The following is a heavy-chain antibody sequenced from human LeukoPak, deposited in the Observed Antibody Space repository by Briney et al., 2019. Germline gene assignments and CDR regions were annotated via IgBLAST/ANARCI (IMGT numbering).Heavy chain of an antibody. CDR1: GFTFSSYW. CDR3: SRDGDVFWFAP. Sequence: GGSLRLSCAASGFTFSSYWMSWVRQAPGKGLEWVANIKQDGSEKYYVDSVKGRFTISRDNAKNSLYLQMNSLRAEDTAVYYCSRDGDVFWFAPWAQGTRVTVSS. D-gene: IGHD3-16*01. V-gene: IGHV3-7*01. CDR2: IKQDGSEK. J-gene: IGHJ5*02.